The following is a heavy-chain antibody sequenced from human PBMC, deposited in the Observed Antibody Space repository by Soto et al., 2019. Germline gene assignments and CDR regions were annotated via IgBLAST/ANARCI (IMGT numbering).Heavy chain of an antibody. CDR2: TYYRSRWYS. CDR1: GDSVSSNGAA. J-gene: IGHJ4*02. V-gene: IGHV6-1*01. CDR3: ARDPPGFHSALDF. Sequence: PSQTLSLTCAISGDSVSSNGAAWNWIRQSPSRGLEWLGRTYYRSRWYSDYAPSVKSRITVNPDTSQNQFSLQLNSVTPEDTAIHYCARDPPGFHSALDFWGQGTLVTVSS. D-gene: IGHD4-4*01.